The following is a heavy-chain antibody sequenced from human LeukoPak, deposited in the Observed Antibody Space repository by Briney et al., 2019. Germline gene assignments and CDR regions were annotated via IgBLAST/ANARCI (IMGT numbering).Heavy chain of an antibody. Sequence: SETLSLTCTVSGGSINPYYWSWIRQPPGKGLEWLAYIYYSGSTNYNPSLKSLVTISVDTSKNQFSLNLSSVTAADTAVYYCAKGYYYDTSGYYPSDAFDIWGQGTMVTVSS. D-gene: IGHD3-22*01. J-gene: IGHJ3*02. V-gene: IGHV4-59*01. CDR1: GGSINPYY. CDR2: IYYSGST. CDR3: AKGYYYDTSGYYPSDAFDI.